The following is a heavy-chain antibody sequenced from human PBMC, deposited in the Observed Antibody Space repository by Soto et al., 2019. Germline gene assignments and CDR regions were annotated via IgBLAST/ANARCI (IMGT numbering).Heavy chain of an antibody. J-gene: IGHJ4*02. CDR2: IDYTGGT. D-gene: IGHD4-17*01. V-gene: IGHV4-30-4*01. CDR1: GASIRDGDYY. Sequence: LSLTCSVSGASIRDGDYYWSWLRQPPGKGPEWIGIIDYTGGTHYNPTLTGPVSMSVDTSANQFSLKVNFVTAADSAVYYCARVGYGDYGRGYYFDFWGPGILVTVSS. CDR3: ARVGYGDYGRGYYFDF.